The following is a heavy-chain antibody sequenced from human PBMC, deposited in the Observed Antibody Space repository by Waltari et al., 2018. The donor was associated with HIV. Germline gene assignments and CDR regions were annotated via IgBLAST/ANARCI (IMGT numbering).Heavy chain of an antibody. D-gene: IGHD2-2*01. J-gene: IGHJ2*01. CDR3: VSTHCSSTSCYADWYFDL. CDR1: GGSIRSGGYY. V-gene: IGHV4-31*03. Sequence: QVQLQESGPGLVKPSQTLSLTCTVSGGSIRSGGYYWSWIRKHPGKGLGWIGYIYYSGSTYYTPSLKSRVTISVDTSKNQFSLKLSSVTAADTAVYYCVSTHCSSTSCYADWYFDLWGRGTLVTVSS. CDR2: IYYSGST.